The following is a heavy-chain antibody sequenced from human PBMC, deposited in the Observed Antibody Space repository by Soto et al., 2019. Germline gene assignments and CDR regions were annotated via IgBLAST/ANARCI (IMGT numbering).Heavy chain of an antibody. V-gene: IGHV1-69*13. CDR3: ARGFGYCSSTTCYPTTYYYYGMDV. Sequence: GASVKVSCKASGGTFSSYAISWVRQAPGQGLEWMGGIIPIFGATNYAQKFQGRVTITADESTSTAYMELSSLRSEDTAVFYCARGFGYCSSTTCYPTTYYYYGMDVWGQGTTVTVSS. CDR1: GGTFSSYA. CDR2: IIPIFGAT. J-gene: IGHJ6*02. D-gene: IGHD2-2*03.